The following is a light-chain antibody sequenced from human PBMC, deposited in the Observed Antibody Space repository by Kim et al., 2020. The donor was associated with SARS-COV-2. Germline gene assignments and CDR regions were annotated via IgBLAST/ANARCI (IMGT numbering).Light chain of an antibody. J-gene: IGKJ2*03. CDR2: AAS. V-gene: IGKV3-20*01. Sequence: EIVLTQFPGTLSLSPGERATLSCRASQSVSSSFLAWYQQKPGQAPRLLIYAASSRATGIPDRFSGSGSGTDFTLTITRLEPEDFAVYYCQQDVSSHSFGQGTKLEI. CDR1: QSVSSSF. CDR3: QQDVSSHS.